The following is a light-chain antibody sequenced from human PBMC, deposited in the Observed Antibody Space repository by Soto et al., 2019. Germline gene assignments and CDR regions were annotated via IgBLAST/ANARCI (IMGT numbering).Light chain of an antibody. V-gene: IGKV1-39*01. CDR3: QQRHSTPYT. CDR2: AAR. J-gene: IGKJ2*01. CDR1: QSISRN. Sequence: DIQLTQSPSSLSASVGDRITISCRASQSISRNLNWYQQMPGKAPNLLIYAARDLESGVPGRFSGSRSGTECKLTISSQQPEDLATYYCQQRHSTPYTFGQWTKREL.